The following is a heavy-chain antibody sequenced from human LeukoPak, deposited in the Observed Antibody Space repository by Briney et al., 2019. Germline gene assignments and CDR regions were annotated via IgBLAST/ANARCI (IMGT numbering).Heavy chain of an antibody. D-gene: IGHD2-2*01. V-gene: IGHV4-61*01. CDR2: IYYSGST. CDR1: GGSVSSGSYY. CDR3: ARAAVVVPAELDY. J-gene: IGHJ4*02. Sequence: PSETLSLTCTVSGGSVSSGSYYWSWIRQPPGKGLEWIGYIYYSGSTNYNPSLKSRVTISVDTSKNRFSLKLSSVTAADTAVYYCARAAVVVPAELDYWGQGTLVTVSS.